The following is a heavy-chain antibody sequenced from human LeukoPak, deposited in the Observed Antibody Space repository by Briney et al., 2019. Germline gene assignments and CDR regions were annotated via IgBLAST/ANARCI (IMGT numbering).Heavy chain of an antibody. CDR2: ISAYNGNT. Sequence: ASVKVSCKASGYTFTSYGISWVRQAPGQGLEWMGWISAYNGNTNYAQKLQGRVTMTTDTSTSTAYMELRSLRSDDTAVYYCARDETYYYDSSGLDAFDIWGQGTMVTVSS. CDR3: ARDETYYYDSSGLDAFDI. D-gene: IGHD3-22*01. V-gene: IGHV1-18*01. J-gene: IGHJ3*02. CDR1: GYTFTSYG.